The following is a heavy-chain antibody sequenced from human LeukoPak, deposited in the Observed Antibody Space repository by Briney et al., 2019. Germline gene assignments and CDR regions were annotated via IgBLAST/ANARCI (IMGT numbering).Heavy chain of an antibody. CDR3: ARGSNGNFDC. V-gene: IGHV4-31*03. Sequence: PSQTLSLSCFVSGGSFSSAGFSWGWVRQHPGQGLEWMGHIYYGGSPYYNPSLKSRVSMSIDTSKNDFSLRLSSVTAADTAIYYCARGSNGNFDCWGQGTLVTVSS. D-gene: IGHD1-26*01. J-gene: IGHJ4*02. CDR1: GGSFSSAGFS. CDR2: IYYGGSP.